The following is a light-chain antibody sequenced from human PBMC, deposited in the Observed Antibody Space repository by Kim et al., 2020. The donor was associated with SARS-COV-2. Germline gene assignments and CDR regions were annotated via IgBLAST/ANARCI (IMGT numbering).Light chain of an antibody. CDR3: QSYDSSLSGSV. CDR1: SSNIGAGYD. V-gene: IGLV1-40*01. CDR2: GNS. J-gene: IGLJ3*02. Sequence: QRVTISCSGSSSNIGAGYDVHWYQQLPGAAAKLLIYGNSNRPSGVPDRFSGSKSGTSAALAITALQAEDEADYYCQSYDSSLSGSVFGGGTKLTVL.